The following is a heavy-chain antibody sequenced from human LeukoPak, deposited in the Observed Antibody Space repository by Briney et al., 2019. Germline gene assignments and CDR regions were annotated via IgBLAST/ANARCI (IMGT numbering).Heavy chain of an antibody. J-gene: IGHJ6*04. V-gene: IGHV3-23*01. D-gene: IGHD3-10*02. CDR3: AELGITMIGGV. CDR2: ISGSDYST. Sequence: PGGSLRLSCAASGFTFSSYAMSWVRQAPGKGLEWVSSISGSDYSTYYSDSVMGRFTISRDNAKNSLYLQMNSLRAEDTAVYYCAELGITMIGGVWGKGTTVTISS. CDR1: GFTFSSYA.